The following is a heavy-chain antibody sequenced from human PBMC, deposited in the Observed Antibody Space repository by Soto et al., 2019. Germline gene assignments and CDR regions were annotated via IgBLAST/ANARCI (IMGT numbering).Heavy chain of an antibody. J-gene: IGHJ6*02. CDR2: IYYSGST. V-gene: IGHV4-59*01. CDR3: ARDIMGTNYYYYGMDV. D-gene: IGHD2-8*01. Sequence: PSETLSLTCTVYGGSISSYYWSWIRQPPGKGLEWIGYIYYSGSTNYNPSLKSRVTISVDTSKNQFSLKLSSVTAADTAVYYCARDIMGTNYYYYGMDVWGQGTTVTVSS. CDR1: GGSISSYY.